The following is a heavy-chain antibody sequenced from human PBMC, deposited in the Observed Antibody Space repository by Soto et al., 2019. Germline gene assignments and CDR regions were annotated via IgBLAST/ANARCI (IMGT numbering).Heavy chain of an antibody. Sequence: GGSLRLSCAASGFVFKDSSIHWVRQASGKGLEWVGRIRDRAYNYATSYAASVKGRFTISRDDSSNTAFLQMNSLKTEDTAIYYCTRLISAAQDYWGQGTRVTISS. J-gene: IGHJ4*02. D-gene: IGHD3-22*01. CDR1: GFVFKDSS. CDR3: TRLISAAQDY. CDR2: IRDRAYNYAT. V-gene: IGHV3-73*01.